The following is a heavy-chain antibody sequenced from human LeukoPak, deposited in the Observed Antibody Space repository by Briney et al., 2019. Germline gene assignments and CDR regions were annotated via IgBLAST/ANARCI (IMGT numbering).Heavy chain of an antibody. CDR3: ASKRYYYGSGSYFT. CDR2: ISSSSSTI. CDR1: GFTFSSYS. V-gene: IGHV3-48*01. J-gene: IGHJ5*02. D-gene: IGHD3-10*01. Sequence: GGSLRLSCAASGFTFSSYSMNWVRQAPGKGLEWVSYISSSSSTIYYADSVKGRFTISRDNAKNSLYLQMNSLRAEDTAVYYCASKRYYYGSGSYFTWGQGTLVTVSS.